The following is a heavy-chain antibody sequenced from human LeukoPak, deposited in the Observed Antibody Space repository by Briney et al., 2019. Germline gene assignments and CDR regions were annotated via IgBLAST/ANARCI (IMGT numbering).Heavy chain of an antibody. J-gene: IGHJ4*02. CDR1: GFTVSSNY. D-gene: IGHD3-10*01. V-gene: IGHV3-66*01. CDR3: AITYYYGSGSSPPFDY. Sequence: GGSLRLSCAASGFTVSSNYMSWVRQAPGRGLEWVSVIYSGGGTYYAESVKGRFTISRDNSKNTLYLQMNSLRAEDTAVYYCAITYYYGSGSSPPFDYWGQGTLVTVSS. CDR2: IYSGGGT.